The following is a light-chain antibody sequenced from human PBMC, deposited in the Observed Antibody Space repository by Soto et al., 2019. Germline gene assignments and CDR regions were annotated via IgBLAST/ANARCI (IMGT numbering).Light chain of an antibody. Sequence: QSALAQPPSVSGAPGQRVTISCTGSSSNIGANYDVHWYQHRPGTAPKLLIFGNTNRPSGVPDRFSGSKSGTSASLVITGLQAEDEGDYYCQSYDSTLSARYVFGTGTKVTVL. CDR2: GNT. CDR1: SSNIGANYD. CDR3: QSYDSTLSARYV. V-gene: IGLV1-40*01. J-gene: IGLJ1*01.